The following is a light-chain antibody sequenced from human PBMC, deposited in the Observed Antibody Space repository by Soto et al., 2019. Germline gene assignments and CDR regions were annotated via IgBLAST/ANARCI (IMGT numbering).Light chain of an antibody. CDR1: EGISTA. CDR3: QQFNDYPLT. CDR2: EAS. V-gene: IGKV1D-13*01. J-gene: IGKJ4*01. Sequence: AIQLTQSPSSLSASVGDRVTIACRASEGISTALAWYQQKPGKPPKLLIYEASNLDSGVPSRFSGSASGTDFTLTIRGMQTEDFANYYCQQFNDYPLTFGGGTKVDIK.